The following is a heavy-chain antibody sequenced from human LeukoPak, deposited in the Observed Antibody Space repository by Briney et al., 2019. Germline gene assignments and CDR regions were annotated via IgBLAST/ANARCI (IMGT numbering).Heavy chain of an antibody. Sequence: GGSLRLSCAASGFTFSDYYMSWIRQAPGKGLEWVSYISSSGSTIYYADSVKGRFTISRDNAKNSLYLRMNSLRAEDTAVYYYARSTNAGTYYDFWSGYYTGISWFDPWGQGTLVTVSS. D-gene: IGHD3-3*01. V-gene: IGHV3-11*01. J-gene: IGHJ5*02. CDR3: ARSTNAGTYYDFWSGYYTGISWFDP. CDR1: GFTFSDYY. CDR2: ISSSGSTI.